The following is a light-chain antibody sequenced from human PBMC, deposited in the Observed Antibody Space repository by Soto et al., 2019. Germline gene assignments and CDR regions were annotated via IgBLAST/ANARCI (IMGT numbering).Light chain of an antibody. V-gene: IGLV2-14*01. Sequence: QSVLTQPASVSGSPGQSITISCTGTSSDVGGYNYVSWYQQHPGKAPKLMIYEVSYRPSGVSNRFSGSKSGNTASLTISGLQAEDEADYYCCSYTSSTNVLFGGGTKVTVL. J-gene: IGLJ2*01. CDR2: EVS. CDR1: SSDVGGYNY. CDR3: CSYTSSTNVL.